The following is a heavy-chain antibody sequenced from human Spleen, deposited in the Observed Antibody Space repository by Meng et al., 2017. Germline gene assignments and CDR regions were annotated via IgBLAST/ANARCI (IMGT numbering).Heavy chain of an antibody. CDR3: ARDEDKLAVGKFFGDY. CDR2: IDPKSGDT. CDR1: GYTFPDYC. V-gene: IGHV1-2*06. Sequence: ASVKVSCKASGYTFPDYCLHWVRRAPGQGLEWMGRIDPKSGDTQYAQRFQGRVTMTGDTSISTAYMELSGLRSDDTAMYYCARDEDKLAVGKFFGDYWGQGTLVTVSS. D-gene: IGHD2-15*01. J-gene: IGHJ4*02.